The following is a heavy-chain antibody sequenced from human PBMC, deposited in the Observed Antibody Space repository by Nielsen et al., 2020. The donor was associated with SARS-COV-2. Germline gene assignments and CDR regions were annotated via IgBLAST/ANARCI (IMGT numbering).Heavy chain of an antibody. J-gene: IGHJ2*01. Sequence: SETLSLTCAVSGGSISSSNWWSWVRQPPGKGLEWIGEIYHSGSTNYNPSLKSRVTISVDTSKNQFSLKLSSVTAADTAVYYCARDGYSSGWYDWYFDLWGRGTLVTVSS. CDR2: IYHSGST. CDR3: ARDGYSSGWYDWYFDL. CDR1: GGSISSSNW. D-gene: IGHD6-19*01. V-gene: IGHV4-4*02.